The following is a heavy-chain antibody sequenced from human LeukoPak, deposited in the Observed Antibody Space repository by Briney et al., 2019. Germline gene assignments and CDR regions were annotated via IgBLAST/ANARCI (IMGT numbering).Heavy chain of an antibody. CDR2: IAASGRT. D-gene: IGHD2-15*01. CDR3: AREETGGGYRYLDV. CDR1: GFTFSRHD. J-gene: IGHJ2*01. Sequence: GGSLRLSCAASGFTFSRHDMHWVRQAAGQGLEWVSAIAASGRTYYPDSVKGRFTISRENAKNSLHLQMNSLRAGDTAVYYCAREETGGGYRYLDVWGRGTLVTVSS. V-gene: IGHV3-13*04.